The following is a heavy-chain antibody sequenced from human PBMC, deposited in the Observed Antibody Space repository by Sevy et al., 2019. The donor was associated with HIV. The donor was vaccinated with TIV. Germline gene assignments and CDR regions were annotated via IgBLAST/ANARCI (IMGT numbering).Heavy chain of an antibody. CDR3: AKVVLRIVVVSAFDI. CDR2: ISGSGGST. D-gene: IGHD3-22*01. J-gene: IGHJ3*02. CDR1: GFTFSSYA. V-gene: IGHV3-23*01. Sequence: GGSLRLSCAASGFTFSSYAMSWVRQAPGKGLEWVSAISGSGGSTYYADSVKGRFTISRDNSKNTLYLQMNTLRAEDTAVYYCAKVVLRIVVVSAFDIWGQGTMVTVSS.